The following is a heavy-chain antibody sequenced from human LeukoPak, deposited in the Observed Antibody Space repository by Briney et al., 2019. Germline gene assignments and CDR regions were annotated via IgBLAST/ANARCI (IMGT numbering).Heavy chain of an antibody. CDR3: ARDPTMLVAADGDY. CDR1: GGTFSSYA. V-gene: IGHV1-69*13. J-gene: IGHJ4*02. CDR2: IIPIFGTA. Sequence: ASVKVSCKASGGTFSSYAISWVRQAPGQGLEWMGGIIPIFGTANYAQKFQGRVTITADESTSTAYMELSSLRSEDTAVYYCARDPTMLVAADGDYWGQGTLVTVSS. D-gene: IGHD3-22*01.